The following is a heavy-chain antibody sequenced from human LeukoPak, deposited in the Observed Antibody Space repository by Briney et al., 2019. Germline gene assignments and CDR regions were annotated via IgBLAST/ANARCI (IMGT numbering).Heavy chain of an antibody. D-gene: IGHD3-10*01. CDR3: ARSPYGSGSYCDY. V-gene: IGHV3-30*04. CDR2: ISYDGSNK. J-gene: IGHJ4*02. Sequence: PGGSLRLSCAASGFTFSSYAMHWVRQAPGKGLEWVAVISYDGSNKYYADSVKGRFTISRDNSKNTLYLQMNSLSAEDTAVYYCARSPYGSGSYCDYWGQGTLVTASS. CDR1: GFTFSSYA.